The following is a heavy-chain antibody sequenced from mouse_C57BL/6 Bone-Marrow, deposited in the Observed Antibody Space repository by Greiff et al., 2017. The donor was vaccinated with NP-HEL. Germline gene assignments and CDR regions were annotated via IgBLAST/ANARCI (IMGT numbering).Heavy chain of an antibody. J-gene: IGHJ4*01. D-gene: IGHD2-3*01. CDR3: ARSDGYFYYAMDY. CDR2: ISNLAYSI. CDR1: GFTFSDYG. Sequence: EVQGVESGGGLVQPGGSLKLSCAASGFTFSDYGMAWVRQAPRKGPEWVAFISNLAYSIYYADTVTGRFTISRENAKNTLYLEMSSLRSEDTAMYYCARSDGYFYYAMDYWDQGTSVTVSS. V-gene: IGHV5-15*01.